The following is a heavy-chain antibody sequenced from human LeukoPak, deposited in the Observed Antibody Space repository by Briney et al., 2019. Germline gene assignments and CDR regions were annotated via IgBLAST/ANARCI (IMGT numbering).Heavy chain of an antibody. CDR2: ISASGGTT. V-gene: IGHV3-23*01. J-gene: IGHJ4*02. Sequence: GGSLRLSCTSSEITYSRYVMGWVRQAPGKGLEWVSTISASGGTTYYADSVQGRFTISRDNSKNTLYLQMNSLRAEDTAVYYCASLESGNRWSYFDLWGQGTLVTVSS. CDR3: ASLESGNRWSYFDL. CDR1: EITYSRYV. D-gene: IGHD1-14*01.